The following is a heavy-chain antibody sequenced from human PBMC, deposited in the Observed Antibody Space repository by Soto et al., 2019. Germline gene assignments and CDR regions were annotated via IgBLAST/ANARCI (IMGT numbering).Heavy chain of an antibody. Sequence: GESLKISCKGSAYRFSTYWIGWVRQMPGKGLEWMGRIYPGDSDTRYSPSFQGQVTMSADRSISTAYLQLGRLKASDTAMYYCARYVDTLEYNGMDVWGQGTSVTVSS. CDR1: AYRFSTYW. CDR3: ARYVDTLEYNGMDV. J-gene: IGHJ6*02. CDR2: IYPGDSDT. V-gene: IGHV5-51*01. D-gene: IGHD3-16*01.